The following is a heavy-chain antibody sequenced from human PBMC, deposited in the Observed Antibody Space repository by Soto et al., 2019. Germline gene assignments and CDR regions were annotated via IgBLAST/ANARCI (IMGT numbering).Heavy chain of an antibody. V-gene: IGHV3-33*01. J-gene: IGHJ3*02. CDR1: GFTFSSYG. Sequence: GGSLRLSCAASGFTFSSYGMHRVRQAPGKGLEWVAVIWYDGSNKYYADSVKGRFTISRDNSKNTLYLQMNSLRAEDTAVYYCARSGYNWNYGDDAFDIWGQGTMVTVSS. D-gene: IGHD1-7*01. CDR2: IWYDGSNK. CDR3: ARSGYNWNYGDDAFDI.